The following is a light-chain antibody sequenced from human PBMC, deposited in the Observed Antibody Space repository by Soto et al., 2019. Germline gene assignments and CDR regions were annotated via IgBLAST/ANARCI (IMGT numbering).Light chain of an antibody. V-gene: IGLV3-21*02. Sequence: SYELTQPPSVSVAPGQTASITCGGDNIGTKGVHWYQQKPGQAPELVVYNGRDRPSGIPERFSGSNSGNTATLTITRVEAGDEADFYCQVRESPSDHSVVFGGGTKLPVL. CDR2: NGR. J-gene: IGLJ3*02. CDR3: QVRESPSDHSVV. CDR1: NIGTKG.